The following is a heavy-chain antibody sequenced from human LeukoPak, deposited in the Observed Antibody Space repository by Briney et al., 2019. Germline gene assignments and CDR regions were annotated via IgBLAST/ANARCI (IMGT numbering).Heavy chain of an antibody. D-gene: IGHD2-21*02. J-gene: IGHJ5*01. V-gene: IGHV1-2*02. Sequence: ASVTVSCTASGYTFTDYFKHWVRQAPGPGLERMGWINPYIGDASYAKKFQDRVTMTGERYINTGYRELSRLTSDERAVYYWAWMALDGGDSIVFESWGQGTLVTVSS. CDR2: INPYIGDA. CDR3: AWMALDGGDSIVFES. CDR1: GYTFTDYF.